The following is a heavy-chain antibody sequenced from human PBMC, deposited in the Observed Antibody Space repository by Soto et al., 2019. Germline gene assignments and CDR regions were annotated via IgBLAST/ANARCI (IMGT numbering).Heavy chain of an antibody. Sequence: SETLSLTGTVSGGSISSYYWSWIRQPPGKGLAWIGYIYYSGSTNYNPSLKSRVTIPVHTSKNQFSLKLSSVTAADTAVYYCARDRIAVAGTSEGDYYYYYGMDVWGQGTTVTVSS. V-gene: IGHV4-59*01. CDR3: ARDRIAVAGTSEGDYYYYYGMDV. J-gene: IGHJ6*02. D-gene: IGHD6-19*01. CDR2: IYYSGST. CDR1: GGSISSYY.